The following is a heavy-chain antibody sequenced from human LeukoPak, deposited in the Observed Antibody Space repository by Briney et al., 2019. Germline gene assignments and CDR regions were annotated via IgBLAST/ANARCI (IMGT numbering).Heavy chain of an antibody. CDR2: ISSSSDSI. Sequence: PGGSLRRSCAASGFTFSSYGMNWVRQAPGKRLEWVSYISSSSDSIYYADSVKGRFTISRDNAENSLYLQMNSLRAEDTAVYYCASRGGYSYGHHYWGQGTLVTVSS. CDR3: ASRGGYSYGHHY. D-gene: IGHD5-18*01. J-gene: IGHJ4*02. CDR1: GFTFSSYG. V-gene: IGHV3-48*01.